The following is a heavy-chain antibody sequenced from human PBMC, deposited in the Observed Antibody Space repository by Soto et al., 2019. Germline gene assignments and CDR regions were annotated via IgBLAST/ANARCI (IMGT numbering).Heavy chain of an antibody. CDR3: AREACSSTSCYGTFDM. Sequence: PGGSLRLSCATSGFILSDCAMNWVRQAPGKGLEWVSNIRNDRSTKDYADSVKGRFTISRDNAKNSLYLQMNSLRAEDTAFYYCAREACSSTSCYGTFDMWGQRTMVTVSS. J-gene: IGHJ3*02. V-gene: IGHV3-48*04. CDR2: IRNDRSTK. CDR1: GFILSDCA. D-gene: IGHD2-2*01.